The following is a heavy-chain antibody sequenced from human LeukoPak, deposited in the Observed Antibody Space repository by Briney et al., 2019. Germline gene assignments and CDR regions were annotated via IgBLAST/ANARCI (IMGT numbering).Heavy chain of an antibody. Sequence: PGGSLRLSCAASGFTLSRYWMHWVRQAPGKRLVWVSRINGDGSTTAYADSVKGRFTISRDNAKNTLYLQMNSLRAEDTAVYYCARDDDELDVWGKGTTVTVSS. CDR3: ARDDDELDV. J-gene: IGHJ6*04. CDR1: GFTLSRYW. V-gene: IGHV3-74*01. CDR2: INGDGSTT.